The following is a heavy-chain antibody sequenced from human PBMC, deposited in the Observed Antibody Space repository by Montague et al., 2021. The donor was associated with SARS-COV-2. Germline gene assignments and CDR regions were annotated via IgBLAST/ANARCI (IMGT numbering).Heavy chain of an antibody. V-gene: IGHV4-59*08. J-gene: IGHJ6*02. Sequence: SETLSLTRSVSGDSISNYSWSWIRQSPGKGLEWIGYIYYSGSTNYNPSLTSRVTISVDTSKNQVSLKLTSVTAADTAVYYCARHLRVTTVTSHMYHYAMDVWGQGTTVTVSS. CDR3: ARHLRVTTVTSHMYHYAMDV. D-gene: IGHD4-11*01. CDR2: IYYSGST. CDR1: GDSISNYS.